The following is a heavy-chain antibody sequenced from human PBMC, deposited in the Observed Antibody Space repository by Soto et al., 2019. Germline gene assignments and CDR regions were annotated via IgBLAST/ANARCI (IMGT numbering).Heavy chain of an antibody. CDR1: GYSFTSYW. J-gene: IGHJ6*02. CDR2: IYPGDSDT. D-gene: IGHD4-17*01. Sequence: PGESLKISCKGSGYSFTSYWIGWVRQMPGKGLEWMGIIYPGDSDTRYSPSFQGQVTISADKSISTAYLQWSSLKASDTAMYYCARLMVDYGDYIYGMDVWGQGTTVTVSS. CDR3: ARLMVDYGDYIYGMDV. V-gene: IGHV5-51*01.